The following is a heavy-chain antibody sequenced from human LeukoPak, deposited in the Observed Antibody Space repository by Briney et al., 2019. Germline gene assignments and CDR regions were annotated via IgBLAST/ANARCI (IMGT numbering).Heavy chain of an antibody. V-gene: IGHV4-59*01. D-gene: IGHD3-10*01. CDR2: IYYSGGT. Sequence: PSETLSLTCTVSGGSISSYYWSWIRQPPGKGLEWIGYIYYSGGTNYNPSLKSRVTISVDTSKNQFSLKLSSVTAADTAVYYCARAPMVRAGWFDPWGQGTLVTVSS. CDR1: GGSISSYY. CDR3: ARAPMVRAGWFDP. J-gene: IGHJ5*02.